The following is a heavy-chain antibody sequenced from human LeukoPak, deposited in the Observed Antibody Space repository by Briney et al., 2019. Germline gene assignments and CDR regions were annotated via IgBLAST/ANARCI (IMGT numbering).Heavy chain of an antibody. CDR2: ISYDGSNK. D-gene: IGHD3-3*01. CDR1: GFTFSSYA. CDR3: ASTRVPTYYDFWSGQIYGMDV. J-gene: IGHJ6*02. Sequence: GGSLRLSCAASGFTFSSYAMHWVRQAPGKGLEWVAVISYDGSNKYYADSVKGRFTISRDNSKNTLYLQMNSLRAEDTAVYYCASTRVPTYYDFWSGQIYGMDVWGQGTTVTVSS. V-gene: IGHV3-30-3*01.